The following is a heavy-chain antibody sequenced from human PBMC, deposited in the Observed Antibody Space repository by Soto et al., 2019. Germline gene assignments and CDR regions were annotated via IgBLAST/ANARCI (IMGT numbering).Heavy chain of an antibody. CDR3: ARHPEKGGRLVSAFDI. V-gene: IGHV5-51*01. D-gene: IGHD3-16*01. Sequence: GESLKISCQGSGYTFDKYWIAWVRQVPGRDLEWMAIIYPSDSNPIYNPSLQGEVTMSADRSISTAYLQWSSLKSSDSGMYYCARHPEKGGRLVSAFDIWGPGTLVTVSS. CDR1: GYTFDKYW. CDR2: IYPSDSNP. J-gene: IGHJ3*02.